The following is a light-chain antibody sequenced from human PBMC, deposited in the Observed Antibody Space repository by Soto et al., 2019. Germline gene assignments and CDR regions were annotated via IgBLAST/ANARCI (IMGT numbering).Light chain of an antibody. CDR3: QSYDSRLSAYV. J-gene: IGLJ1*01. CDR2: DVS. Sequence: QSALTQPRSVAGSPGQSVTISCTGTDSDIGRYDYVSWYQQHPGKAPKLLIYDVSQRPSGVPDRFSGSKSGTSASLAITGLQAEDEADYYCQSYDSRLSAYVFGTGTKLTVL. CDR1: DSDIGRYDY. V-gene: IGLV2-11*01.